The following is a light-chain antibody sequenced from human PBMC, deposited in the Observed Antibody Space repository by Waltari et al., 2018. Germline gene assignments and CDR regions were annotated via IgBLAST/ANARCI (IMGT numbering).Light chain of an antibody. CDR2: GAS. CDR1: QSVSSN. CDR3: QQYNNWPSWT. V-gene: IGKV3-15*01. J-gene: IGKJ1*01. Sequence: EIVMTRSPATLSVSPGERATLSYRASQSVSSNLAWYQQKPGQAPRLLIYGASTRATGIPARFSGSGSGTEFTLTISSLQSEDFAVYYCQQYNNWPSWTFGQGTKVEIK.